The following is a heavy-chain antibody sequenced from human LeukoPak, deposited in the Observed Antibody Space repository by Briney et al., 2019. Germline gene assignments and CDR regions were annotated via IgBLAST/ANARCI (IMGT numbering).Heavy chain of an antibody. Sequence: GGSLRPPCAASGFTFRSYAMSWVPQAPGKGLKWVPAISGSGGSTYYADSVKGRFTISRDNSKNTLYLQMNSLRAEDTAVYYCAKGLWGYGGSWYFDYWGQGTLVTVSS. D-gene: IGHD4-23*01. CDR3: AKGLWGYGGSWYFDY. V-gene: IGHV3-23*01. CDR1: GFTFRSYA. CDR2: ISGSGGST. J-gene: IGHJ4*02.